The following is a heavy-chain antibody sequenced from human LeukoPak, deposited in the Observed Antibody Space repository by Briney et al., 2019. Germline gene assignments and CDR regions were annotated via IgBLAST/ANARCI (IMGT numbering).Heavy chain of an antibody. CDR1: GGSFSGSY. Sequence: SETLSLTCAVYGGSFSGSYWGWIRQPPGKGLEWIGEVNHSGSTTYNPSLKSRVTISVDTSKNQFSLKLSSVTAADTAVYYCARSPHYYYINWGRGTLVTVSS. D-gene: IGHD3-22*01. J-gene: IGHJ4*02. CDR3: ARSPHYYYIN. CDR2: VNHSGST. V-gene: IGHV4-34*01.